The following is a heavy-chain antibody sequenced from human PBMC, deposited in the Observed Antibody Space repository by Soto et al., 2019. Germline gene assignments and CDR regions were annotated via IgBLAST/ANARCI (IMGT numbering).Heavy chain of an antibody. CDR1: GGSVTNSSYY. CDR2: VYYRGRS. J-gene: IGHJ4*02. D-gene: IGHD4-4*01. CDR3: VSQRTTVITQASFDD. Sequence: PSETLSLTCTVSGGSVTNSSYYWGWIRQSPGKGLEWIGSVYYRGRSYSKSSVKGRVTISVDTSKNQFSLNLNSVTASDTAVYFRVSQRTTVITQASFDDWGPGALVTVSS. V-gene: IGHV4-39*01.